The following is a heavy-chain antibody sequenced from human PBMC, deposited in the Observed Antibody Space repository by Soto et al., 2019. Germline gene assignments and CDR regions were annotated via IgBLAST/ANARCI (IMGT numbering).Heavy chain of an antibody. Sequence: ASVKVSFKASGYIFTAYSMHWVRQAPGQGLEWMGWINPNSGDTIYAQEFQGRITLTADTSVSTAYMELSELTSDDTATYHCAREASAVVSLDYWGQGTLVTVSS. J-gene: IGHJ4*02. CDR1: GYIFTAYS. V-gene: IGHV1-2*02. D-gene: IGHD6-19*01. CDR3: AREASAVVSLDY. CDR2: INPNSGDT.